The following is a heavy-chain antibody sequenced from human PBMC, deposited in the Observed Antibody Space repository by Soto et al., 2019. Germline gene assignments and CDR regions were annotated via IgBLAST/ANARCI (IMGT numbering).Heavy chain of an antibody. Sequence: SETLSLTCTVSGDSISGHFWSWFRQPAGKGLEWVGRIHSTGVTSYNPSLKSRVTMSVDTSNNQFSLNLRSVTAADTAVYYCTRGAGPPWFDLWGQGXQVTVTS. CDR3: TRGAGPPWFDL. V-gene: IGHV4-4*07. CDR2: IHSTGVT. CDR1: GDSISGHF. J-gene: IGHJ5*02.